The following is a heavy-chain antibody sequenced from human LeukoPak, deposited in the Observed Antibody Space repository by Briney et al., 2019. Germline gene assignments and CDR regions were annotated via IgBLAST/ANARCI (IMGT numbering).Heavy chain of an antibody. CDR3: TTDPALYYYDSSGRYFDY. CDR2: IKSKTDGGTT. CDR1: GFTFSNAW. Sequence: PGGSLRLSCAASGFTFSNAWMSWVRQAPGKGLEWVGRIKSKTDGGTTDYAAPVKGRFTISRDDSKNTLYLQMNSLKTEDTAVYYCTTDPALYYYDSSGRYFDYWGPGTLVTVSS. J-gene: IGHJ4*02. D-gene: IGHD3-22*01. V-gene: IGHV3-15*01.